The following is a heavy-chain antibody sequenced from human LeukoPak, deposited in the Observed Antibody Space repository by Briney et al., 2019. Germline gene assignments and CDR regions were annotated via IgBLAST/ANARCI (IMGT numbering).Heavy chain of an antibody. J-gene: IGHJ6*03. CDR2: IIPIFGTA. V-gene: IGHV1-69*05. Sequence: SVKVSCKASGGTFSSYAISWVRQAPGQGLEWMGGIIPIFGTANYAQKFQGRVTITTDESTSTAYMELSSLRSEDTAVYYCARDRITAAGSYYYYMDVWGKGTTVTVSS. D-gene: IGHD6-13*01. CDR1: GGTFSSYA. CDR3: ARDRITAAGSYYYYMDV.